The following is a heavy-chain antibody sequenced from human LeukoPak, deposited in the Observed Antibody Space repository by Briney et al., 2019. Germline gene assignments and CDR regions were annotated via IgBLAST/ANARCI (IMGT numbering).Heavy chain of an antibody. CDR1: ELTFSSYW. J-gene: IGHJ4*02. Sequence: GGSLRLSCAASELTFSSYWMSWVRQAPGKGLEWVANIKQDGGQIYYLESVKGRFTVSRDNAKNSLYLQMNSLRAEDTAVYYCARLGARQMLEYWGQGTLVTVSS. CDR3: ARLGARQMLEY. CDR2: IKQDGGQI. V-gene: IGHV3-7*01. D-gene: IGHD4-17*01.